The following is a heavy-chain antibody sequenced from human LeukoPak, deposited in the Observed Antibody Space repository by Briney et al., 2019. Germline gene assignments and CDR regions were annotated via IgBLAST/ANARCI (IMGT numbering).Heavy chain of an antibody. J-gene: IGHJ2*01. V-gene: IGHV3-21*03. D-gene: IGHD3-10*01. CDR1: GFTFSTYS. Sequence: GGSLRLSCAASGFTFSTYSMNWVRQAPGKGLEWVSSISSSSTYIYYADSEKGRFTISRDNSKDTLYLQMNSLRPEDTAVYFCAKDMFQVAYGSGSHYPFYWFFDLWGRGTLVTVSS. CDR3: AKDMFQVAYGSGSHYPFYWFFDL. CDR2: ISSSSTYI.